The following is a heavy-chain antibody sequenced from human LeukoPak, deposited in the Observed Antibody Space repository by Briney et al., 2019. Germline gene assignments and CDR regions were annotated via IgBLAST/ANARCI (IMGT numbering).Heavy chain of an antibody. CDR1: GFTFSSYW. CDR2: IKQEGSEK. D-gene: IGHD1-26*01. J-gene: IGHJ4*02. V-gene: IGHV3-7*01. Sequence: GGSLRLSCAASGFTFSSYWMSWVRQAPGKGLEWVANIKQEGSEKYYVDSVKGRFTISRDNAKNSLYLQMNSLRAEDTAVYYCARDPGSGSYVYFDYWGQGTLVTGSS. CDR3: ARDPGSGSYVYFDY.